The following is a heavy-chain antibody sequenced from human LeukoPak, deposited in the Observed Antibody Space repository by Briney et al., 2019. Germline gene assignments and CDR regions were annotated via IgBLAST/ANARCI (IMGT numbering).Heavy chain of an antibody. D-gene: IGHD1-20*01. J-gene: IGHJ4*02. CDR3: ARLADNWNDDFDY. V-gene: IGHV1-69*02. CDR1: GYTFTGYY. CDR2: IIPILGIA. Sequence: GASVKVSCKASGYTFTGYYMHWVRQAPGQGLEWMGRIIPILGIANYAQKFQGRVTITADKSTSTAYMELSSLRSEDTAVYYCARLADNWNDDFDYWGQGTLVTVSS.